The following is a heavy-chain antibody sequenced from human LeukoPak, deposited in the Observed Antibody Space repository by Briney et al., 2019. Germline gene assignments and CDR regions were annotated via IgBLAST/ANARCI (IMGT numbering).Heavy chain of an antibody. J-gene: IGHJ6*02. Sequence: SETLSLTCTVSGGSISSYYWSWIRQPPGKGLEWIGYIYYSGSTNYNPSLKSRVIISVDTSKNQFSLELSSVTAADTAVYYCATDSGYYYGMDVWGQGTTATVSS. CDR2: IYYSGST. CDR1: GGSISSYY. V-gene: IGHV4-59*01. D-gene: IGHD1-26*01. CDR3: ATDSGYYYGMDV.